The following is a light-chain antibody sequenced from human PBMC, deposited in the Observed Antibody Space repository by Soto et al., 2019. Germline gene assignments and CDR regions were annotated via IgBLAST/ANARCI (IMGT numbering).Light chain of an antibody. CDR1: QTISSW. J-gene: IGKJ1*01. CDR3: QHYESYLT. CDR2: KAS. V-gene: IGKV1-5*03. Sequence: DIQTTQSPSTLSGSVGDRVTITCRASQTISSWLAWYKQKPGKAPKLLIYKASTLKSGVPSRFCGRGSGTEFTLTISSLKPDVFATDDCQHYESYLTFGQWTKLDIK.